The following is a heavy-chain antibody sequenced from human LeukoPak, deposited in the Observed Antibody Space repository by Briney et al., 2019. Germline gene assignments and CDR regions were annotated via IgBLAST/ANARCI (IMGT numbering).Heavy chain of an antibody. CDR2: ISSSSSTI. J-gene: IGHJ4*02. CDR3: ARDWDIVVVPAAMKY. V-gene: IGHV3-48*01. CDR1: GFTFSSYS. D-gene: IGHD2-2*01. Sequence: GGSLRLSCAASGFTFSSYSMNWVRQAPGKGLEWVSYISSSSSTIYYADSVKGRFTISRDNAKNSLYLQMNSLRAEDTAVYYCARDWDIVVVPAAMKYWGQGTLVTVSS.